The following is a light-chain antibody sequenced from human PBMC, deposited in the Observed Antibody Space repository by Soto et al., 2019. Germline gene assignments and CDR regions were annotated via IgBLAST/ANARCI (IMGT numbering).Light chain of an antibody. V-gene: IGKV3-20*01. CDR2: GAS. CDR1: QSVTSSL. J-gene: IGKJ1*01. CDR3: QEYGSSQWT. Sequence: EIVLTQSPGTLSLSPGERATLSCRASQSVTSSLLAWHQQKPGQAPRLLIHGASNRAPGIPDRFSGSGSGTDFTLTISRLEPEAFAVYYCQEYGSSQWTFGQGTKVEIK.